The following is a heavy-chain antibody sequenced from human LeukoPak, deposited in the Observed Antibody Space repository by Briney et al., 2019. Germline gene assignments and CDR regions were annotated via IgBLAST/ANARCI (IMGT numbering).Heavy chain of an antibody. V-gene: IGHV5-51*01. Sequence: GESLKISCKGSGYSFTSYWIGWVRRMPGKGLEWMGIIYPGDSDTRYSPSFQGQVTISADKSISTAYLQWSSLKASDTAMYYCARTYYYDSSGYYYGAFDIWGQGTMVTVSS. D-gene: IGHD3-22*01. CDR2: IYPGDSDT. CDR1: GYSFTSYW. J-gene: IGHJ3*02. CDR3: ARTYYYDSSGYYYGAFDI.